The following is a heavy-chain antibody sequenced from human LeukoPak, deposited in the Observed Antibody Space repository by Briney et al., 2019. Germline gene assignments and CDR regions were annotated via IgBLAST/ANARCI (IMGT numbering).Heavy chain of an antibody. J-gene: IGHJ4*02. CDR1: GYTFTSYY. CDR2: INPNSGGT. D-gene: IGHD3-10*01. CDR3: ARAKDGIYGSGGPSGY. Sequence: ASVKVSCRASGYTFTSYYIHWVRQAPGQGLEWMGWINPNSGGTNYAQKFQGRVTMTRDTSISTAYMELTRLRSGDTAVYYCARAKDGIYGSGGPSGYWGQGTLVTVSS. V-gene: IGHV1-2*02.